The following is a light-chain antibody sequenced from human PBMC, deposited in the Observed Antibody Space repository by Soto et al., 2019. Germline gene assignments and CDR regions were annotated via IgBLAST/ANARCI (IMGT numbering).Light chain of an antibody. CDR2: KAS. J-gene: IGKJ1*01. CDR1: QSISSW. Sequence: DIQMTQSPSTLSASVGDRVTITCRASQSISSWLAWYQQKPGKAPNLLIYKASTLESGVPSRFSGSGSGTEFTLTISRLQPDDFATYYCQQYNSYSTFGQGTKVEI. V-gene: IGKV1-5*03. CDR3: QQYNSYST.